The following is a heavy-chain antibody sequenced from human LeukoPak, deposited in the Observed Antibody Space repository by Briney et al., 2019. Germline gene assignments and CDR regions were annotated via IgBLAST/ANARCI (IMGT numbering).Heavy chain of an antibody. Sequence: GGSLRLSCAASGFTFSSYAMHWVRQAPGKGLEWVAVISYDGSNKYYADSVKGRSTISRDNSKNTLYLQMNSLRAEDTAVYYCARAYWVWYYDFWSGYYNDFDYWGQGTLVTVSS. CDR3: ARAYWVWYYDFWSGYYNDFDY. CDR2: ISYDGSNK. J-gene: IGHJ4*02. CDR1: GFTFSSYA. V-gene: IGHV3-30-3*01. D-gene: IGHD3-3*01.